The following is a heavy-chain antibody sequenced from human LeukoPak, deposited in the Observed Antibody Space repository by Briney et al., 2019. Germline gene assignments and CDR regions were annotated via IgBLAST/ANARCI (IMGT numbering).Heavy chain of an antibody. CDR2: ISWNSGSI. V-gene: IGHV3-9*01. J-gene: IGHJ4*02. Sequence: GGSLRLSCAASGFTFDDYAMHWVRHAPGKGLEWVSGISWNSGSIGYADSVKGRFTISRDNAKNSLYLQMNSLRAEDTALYYCAKGDSGSGSPGDYWGQGTLVTVSS. D-gene: IGHD3-10*01. CDR3: AKGDSGSGSPGDY. CDR1: GFTFDDYA.